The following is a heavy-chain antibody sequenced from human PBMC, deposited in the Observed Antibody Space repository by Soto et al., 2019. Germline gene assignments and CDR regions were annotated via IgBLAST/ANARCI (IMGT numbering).Heavy chain of an antibody. J-gene: IGHJ5*02. V-gene: IGHV3-64D*06. CDR1: GFTFSSYA. D-gene: IGHD1-26*01. Sequence: GGSLRLPCSASGFTFSSYAIHWVRQAPGKGLEYVSAISSNGGSTYYADSVKGRFTISRDNSKNTLYLQMSSLRAEDTAVYYCVKGAVYNWFDPWGQGTLVTVSS. CDR2: ISSNGGST. CDR3: VKGAVYNWFDP.